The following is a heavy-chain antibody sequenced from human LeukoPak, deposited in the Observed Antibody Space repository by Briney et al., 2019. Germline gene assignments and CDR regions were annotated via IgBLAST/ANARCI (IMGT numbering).Heavy chain of an antibody. D-gene: IGHD3-10*01. CDR1: GGTFSSYA. V-gene: IGHV1-69*04. J-gene: IGHJ4*02. CDR3: ARSHSGTVYYFDY. CDR2: IIPILGIA. Sequence: GASVKVSCKASGGTFSSYAISWVRQAPGQGLEWMGRIIPILGIADYAQKFQGRVTITTDESTSTAYMELSSLRSEDTAVYYCARSHSGTVYYFDYWGQGTLVTVSS.